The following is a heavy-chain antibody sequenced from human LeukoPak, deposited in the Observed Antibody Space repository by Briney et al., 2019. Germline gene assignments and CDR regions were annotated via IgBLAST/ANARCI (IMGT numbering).Heavy chain of an antibody. CDR1: GFTFSTYW. V-gene: IGHV3-7*04. CDR2: IKQDGSEK. J-gene: IGHJ4*02. CDR3: ARGVSWTFDN. D-gene: IGHD6-13*01. Sequence: PGGSLRLSCAASGFTFSTYWMSWVRQAPGKGLEWVANIKQDGSEKYYVDSVKGRFAVSRDNAKNSLSLQMNILRLEDTAVYYCARGVSWTFDNWGRGALVTVSS.